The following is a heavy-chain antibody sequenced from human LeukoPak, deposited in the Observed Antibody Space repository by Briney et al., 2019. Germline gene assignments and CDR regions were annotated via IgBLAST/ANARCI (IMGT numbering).Heavy chain of an antibody. D-gene: IGHD3-16*01. CDR1: GFTFSNYW. V-gene: IGHV3-7*01. CDR2: INQDESEK. CDR3: ASQPDLTPRLRGGELDY. Sequence: PGGSLRLSCAASGFTFSNYWMSWVRQAPGKGLEWVANINQDESEKYYVDSVKGRFTISRDNAKNSLYLQMNSLRAEDTAVYYCASQPDLTPRLRGGELDYWGQGTLVTVSS. J-gene: IGHJ4*02.